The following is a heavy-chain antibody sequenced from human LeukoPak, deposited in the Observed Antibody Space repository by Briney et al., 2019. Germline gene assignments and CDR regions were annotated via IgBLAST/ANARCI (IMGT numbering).Heavy chain of an antibody. Sequence: ASVKVSCKASGGTFSSYAISWVRQAPGQGLEWMGGIIPIFGTANYAQKFQGRVTITADESTSTAYMELSSLRSEDTAVYYCARGQIGRKGLRLGELSFLTRDSYYYYMDVWGKGTTVTVSS. CDR3: ARGQIGRKGLRLGELSFLTRDSYYYYMDV. J-gene: IGHJ6*03. D-gene: IGHD3-16*02. CDR2: IIPIFGTA. V-gene: IGHV1-69*01. CDR1: GGTFSSYA.